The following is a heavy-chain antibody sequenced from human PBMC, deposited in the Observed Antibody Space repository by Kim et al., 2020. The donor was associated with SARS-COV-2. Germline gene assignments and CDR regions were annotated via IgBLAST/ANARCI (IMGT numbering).Heavy chain of an antibody. J-gene: IGHJ4*02. CDR2: IIPMFGIA. Sequence: SVKVSCKASGGTFSSYAFSWVRQAPGQGLEWMGRIIPMFGIANYAQKFQGRVTITADKSTSTAYMELSSLRSEDTAVYYCARSQYYYYSSGYYFDFWGQGTLVTVSS. CDR3: ARSQYYYYSSGYYFDF. D-gene: IGHD3-22*01. CDR1: GGTFSSYA. V-gene: IGHV1-69*04.